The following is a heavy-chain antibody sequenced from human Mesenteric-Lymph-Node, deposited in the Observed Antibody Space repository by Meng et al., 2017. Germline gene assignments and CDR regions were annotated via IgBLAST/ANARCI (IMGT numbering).Heavy chain of an antibody. CDR2: ISWNSGSI. CDR3: ARGNGGSI. D-gene: IGHD3-16*01. Sequence: GGSLRLSCAASGFTFDDYAMHWVRQAPGKGLEWVSGISWNSGSIGYADSVKGRFTISRDNAKNTLYLQMNSLRAEDTAVYYCARGNGGSIWGQGTMVTVSS. CDR1: GFTFDDYA. V-gene: IGHV3-9*01. J-gene: IGHJ3*02.